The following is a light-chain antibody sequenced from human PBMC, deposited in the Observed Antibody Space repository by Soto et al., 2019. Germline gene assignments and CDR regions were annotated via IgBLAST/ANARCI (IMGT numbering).Light chain of an antibody. CDR3: QSCDGGLRRSL. Sequence: QSVLTQPPSVSAAPGQRVTISCTGSSSNIGAGYDVHWYQHLPGTAPKLLIYANRGRPSGVPDRFSGSKSGTSASLGITGVQDEDEAEYYCQSCDGGLRRSLFGGRTKLTVL. V-gene: IGLV1-40*01. J-gene: IGLJ2*01. CDR1: SSNIGAGYD. CDR2: ANR.